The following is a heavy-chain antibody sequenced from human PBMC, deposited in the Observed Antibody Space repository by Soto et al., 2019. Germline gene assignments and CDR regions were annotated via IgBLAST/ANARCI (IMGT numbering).Heavy chain of an antibody. V-gene: IGHV1-2*02. D-gene: IGHD3-10*01. J-gene: IGHJ4*02. CDR3: GRGRSGQLVVFY. Sequence: ASVKVSCKASGYTFTGHYIHWVRQAPGQGPEWMGEIGPASGDTRYAQKVQGRVTMTRDTSNTTVYMELNNLSPDDTAVYYCGRGRSGQLVVFYWGQGTLVTVSS. CDR2: IGPASGDT. CDR1: GYTFTGHY.